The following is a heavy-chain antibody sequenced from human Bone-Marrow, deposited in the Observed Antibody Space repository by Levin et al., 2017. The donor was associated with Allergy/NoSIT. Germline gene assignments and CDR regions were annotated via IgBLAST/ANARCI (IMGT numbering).Heavy chain of an antibody. CDR3: VREFWGSLHY. V-gene: IGHV4-4*08. J-gene: IGHJ4*02. Sequence: SQTLSLTCTVSGGSISSYCWGWIRQPPGKGLEWIGYVCNTGTHYNPSLLSRVTISRDTSRNQFSLRLSSVTAADTAVYYCVREFWGSLHYWGQGILVTISS. CDR1: GGSISSYC. D-gene: IGHD3-16*01. CDR2: VCNTGT.